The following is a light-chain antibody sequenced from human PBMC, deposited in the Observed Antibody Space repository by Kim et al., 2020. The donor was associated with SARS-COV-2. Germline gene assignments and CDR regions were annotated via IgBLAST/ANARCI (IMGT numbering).Light chain of an antibody. CDR3: QQYYSIPPWT. Sequence: TIHCKSSQSLLYTSNNKNDVGWYQQKPEQPPKLLIYGASTRESGVPDRFSGSASGTDFTLAIDNRQAEDVAVYYCQQYYSIPPWTFGQGTKVEIK. CDR2: GAS. J-gene: IGKJ1*01. CDR1: QSLLYTSNNKND. V-gene: IGKV4-1*01.